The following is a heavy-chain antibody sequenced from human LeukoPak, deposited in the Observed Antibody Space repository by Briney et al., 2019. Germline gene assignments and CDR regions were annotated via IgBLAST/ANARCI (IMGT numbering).Heavy chain of an antibody. CDR3: ARHPYYYDNNGYCFFDY. V-gene: IGHV5-51*01. J-gene: IGHJ4*02. D-gene: IGHD3-22*01. CDR2: IYPGDSDT. Sequence: GESLKISCQGSGYSFTNYWIGWVRQMPGKGLEWMGIIYPGDSDTRYSPSFQGQVTISADKSISTAYLQWSSLKASDTAMYYCARHPYYYDNNGYCFFDYWGQGTLVTVSS. CDR1: GYSFTNYW.